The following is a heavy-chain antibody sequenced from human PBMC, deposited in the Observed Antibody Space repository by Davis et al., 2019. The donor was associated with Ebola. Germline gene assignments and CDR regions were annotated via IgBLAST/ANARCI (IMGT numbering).Heavy chain of an antibody. Sequence: MPSETLSPTCDISGDSVSSNSVTWNWIRQSPSRGLEWLGRTYYRSKWYNNYSVSVKSRITINPDTSKNQFSLQLNSVTPDDTAVYYCARGRTGGNWFDTWGQGTLVTVSS. CDR1: GDSVSSNSVT. D-gene: IGHD1-14*01. CDR2: TYYRSKWYN. J-gene: IGHJ5*02. V-gene: IGHV6-1*01. CDR3: ARGRTGGNWFDT.